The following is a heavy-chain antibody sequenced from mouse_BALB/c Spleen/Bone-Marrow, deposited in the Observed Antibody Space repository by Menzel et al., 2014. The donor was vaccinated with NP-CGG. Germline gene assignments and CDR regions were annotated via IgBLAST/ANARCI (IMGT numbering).Heavy chain of an antibody. CDR3: ASPIYYDYPLFAY. CDR1: GFSLTSYG. J-gene: IGHJ3*01. D-gene: IGHD2-4*01. V-gene: IGHV2-9*02. CDR2: IWAGGST. Sequence: QVQLKESGPGLVAPSQSLSITCTVSGFSLTSYGLHWVRQPPGKGLEWLGVIWAGGSTNYNSALMSRLSISKDNSKSQVFLKMNSLQTDDTAMYNCASPIYYDYPLFAYWGQGTLVTVSA.